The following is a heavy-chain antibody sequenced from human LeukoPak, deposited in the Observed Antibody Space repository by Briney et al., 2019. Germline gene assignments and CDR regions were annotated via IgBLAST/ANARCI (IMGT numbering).Heavy chain of an antibody. J-gene: IGHJ5*02. Sequence: AASVKVSCKASGYTFTGYYMHWVRQAPGQGLEWMGWINPNSGGTNYAQKFQGRVTMTRDTSISTAYMELSRLRSDDTAVYYCAREVSPTQQLVTENWFDPWGQGTLVTVSS. CDR3: AREVSPTQQLVTENWFDP. CDR2: INPNSGGT. CDR1: GYTFTGYY. V-gene: IGHV1-2*02. D-gene: IGHD6-13*01.